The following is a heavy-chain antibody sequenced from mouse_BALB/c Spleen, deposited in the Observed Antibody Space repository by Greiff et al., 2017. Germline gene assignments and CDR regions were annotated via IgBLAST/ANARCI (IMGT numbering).Heavy chain of an antibody. CDR1: GYAFSSYW. V-gene: IGHV1-80*01. D-gene: IGHD2-2*01. Sequence: QVQLKQSGAELVRPGSSVKISCKASGYAFSSYWMNWVKQRPGQGLEWIGQIYPGDGDTNYNGKFKGKATLTADKSSSTAYMQLSSLTSEDSAVYFCARSGYGYVYAMDYWGQGTSVTVSS. CDR3: ARSGYGYVYAMDY. CDR2: IYPGDGDT. J-gene: IGHJ4*01.